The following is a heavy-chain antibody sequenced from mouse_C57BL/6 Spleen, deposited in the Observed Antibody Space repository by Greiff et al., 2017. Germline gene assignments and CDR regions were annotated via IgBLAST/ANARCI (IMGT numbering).Heavy chain of an antibody. CDR1: GFTFSDYG. J-gene: IGHJ4*01. D-gene: IGHD1-1*01. Sequence: EVHLVESGGGLVKPGGSLKLSCAASGFTFSDYGMHWVRQAPEKGLEWVAYISSGSSTIYYADTVKGRFTISRDNAKNTLCLQMTSLRSEDTAMYYCARTTVVAHYYAMDYWGQGTSVTVSS. V-gene: IGHV5-17*01. CDR3: ARTTVVAHYYAMDY. CDR2: ISSGSSTI.